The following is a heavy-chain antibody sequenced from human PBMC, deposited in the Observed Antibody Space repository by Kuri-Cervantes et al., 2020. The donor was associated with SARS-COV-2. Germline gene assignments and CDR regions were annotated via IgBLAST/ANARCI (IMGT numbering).Heavy chain of an antibody. CDR2: ISGSGGST. CDR3: ASQLSTDYGLFYFDN. V-gene: IGHV3-23*01. CDR1: GFTFSDYY. Sequence: GGSLRLSCAASGFTFSDYYMSWVRQAPGKGLEWVSAISGSGGSTYYADSVKGRFTISRDNSKNTLYLQMNSLRAEDTAVYYCASQLSTDYGLFYFDNWGQGTLVTVSS. J-gene: IGHJ4*02. D-gene: IGHD3-16*01.